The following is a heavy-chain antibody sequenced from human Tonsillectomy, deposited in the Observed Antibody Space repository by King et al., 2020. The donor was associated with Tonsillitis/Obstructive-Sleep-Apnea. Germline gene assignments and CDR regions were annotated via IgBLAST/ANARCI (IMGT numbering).Heavy chain of an antibody. Sequence: TLKESGPVLVKPTETLTLTCTVSGFSLSNAGMGVSWIRQPPGKALEWLAHIFSNDAKSYNTSLETRLTISKDTSRSKVVLTMTNMDPVDTATYYCARAPSSSYFYYYYMDVWGKGTTVTVSS. J-gene: IGHJ6*03. CDR2: IFSNDAK. V-gene: IGHV2-26*01. D-gene: IGHD6-6*01. CDR3: ARAPSSSYFYYYYMDV. CDR1: GFSLSNAGMG.